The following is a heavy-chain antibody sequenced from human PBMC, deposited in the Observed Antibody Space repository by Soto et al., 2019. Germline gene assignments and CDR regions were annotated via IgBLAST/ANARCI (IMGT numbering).Heavy chain of an antibody. CDR2: IIPIFGPA. V-gene: IGHV1-69*01. J-gene: IGHJ4*02. CDR3: ARHTYYYDSSGRFFDY. D-gene: IGHD3-22*01. Sequence: QVPLVQSGAEVKKPGSSVKVSCKASGGTFSSYAISWVRQAPGQGREWMGGIIPIFGPANYAQKFQGRVTITADESTSTAYMELSSLRSEDTAVYYCARHTYYYDSSGRFFDYWGQGTLVTVSS. CDR1: GGTFSSYA.